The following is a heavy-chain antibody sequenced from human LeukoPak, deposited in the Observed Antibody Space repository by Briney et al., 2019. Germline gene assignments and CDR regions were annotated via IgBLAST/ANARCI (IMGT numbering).Heavy chain of an antibody. V-gene: IGHV3-30*04. Sequence: GGSLRLSCAASGFTFSSYAMHWVRQAPGKGLEWVAVISYDGTNKYYADSVKGRFTISRDNSKNTLYPQMNSLRAEDTAVYYCAKGPRRIAAAGTKGNWFDPWGQGTLVTVSS. J-gene: IGHJ5*02. D-gene: IGHD6-13*01. CDR2: ISYDGTNK. CDR1: GFTFSSYA. CDR3: AKGPRRIAAAGTKGNWFDP.